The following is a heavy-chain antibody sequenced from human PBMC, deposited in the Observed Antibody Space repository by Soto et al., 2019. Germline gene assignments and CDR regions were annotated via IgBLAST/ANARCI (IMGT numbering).Heavy chain of an antibody. CDR2: IYYSGST. CDR3: ARRGGSYNAFDI. Sequence: SETLSLTCTVSGGSINTYYWSWIRQPPGKGLEWIGYIYYSGSTNYNPSLKSRVTISADTSKNQFSLELSSVTAADTALYYCARRGGSYNAFDIWGQGTMVTVSS. D-gene: IGHD1-26*01. J-gene: IGHJ3*02. CDR1: GGSINTYY. V-gene: IGHV4-59*01.